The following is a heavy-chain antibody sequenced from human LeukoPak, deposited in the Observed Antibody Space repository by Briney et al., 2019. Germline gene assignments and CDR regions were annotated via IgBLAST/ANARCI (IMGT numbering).Heavy chain of an antibody. V-gene: IGHV4-59*01. D-gene: IGHD3-22*01. CDR3: AREAYYYDSSGYRRFDY. J-gene: IGHJ4*02. CDR1: GGSISSYY. CDR2: IYYSGST. Sequence: SETLSLTCTVSGGSISSYYWSWIRQPPGKGLEWIGYIYYSGSTNYNPSLKSRVTISVDTSKNQFSLKLSSVTAADTAVYYCAREAYYYDSSGYRRFDYWGQGTLVTVSS.